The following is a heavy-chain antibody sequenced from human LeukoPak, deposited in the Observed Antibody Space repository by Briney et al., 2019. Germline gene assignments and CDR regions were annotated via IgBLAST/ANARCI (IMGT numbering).Heavy chain of an antibody. J-gene: IGHJ4*02. V-gene: IGHV1-69*06. CDR1: GGTFNSYT. D-gene: IGHD6-19*01. CDR3: ARNGLAEPGTFDL. Sequence: GASVKVSCKPSGGTFNSYTINWLRRAPGHGLEYMGGIIPIFGGPDYAQKFQGRVTITADKSTGTSYMELSGLISDDTAVYFCARNGLAEPGTFDLWGQGTLVTVSS. CDR2: IIPIFGGP.